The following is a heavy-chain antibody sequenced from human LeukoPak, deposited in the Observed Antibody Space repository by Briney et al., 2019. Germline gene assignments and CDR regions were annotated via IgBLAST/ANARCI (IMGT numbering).Heavy chain of an antibody. CDR1: GGSFSGYY. J-gene: IGHJ3*02. CDR3: ASSPRAFDI. CDR2: INHSGST. V-gene: IGHV4-34*01. Sequence: SGTLSLTCAVYGGSFSGYYWSWIRQPPGKGLEWIGEINHSGSTNYNPSLKSRVTISVDTSKNQFSLKLSSVTAADTAVYYCASSPRAFDIWGQGTMVTVSS.